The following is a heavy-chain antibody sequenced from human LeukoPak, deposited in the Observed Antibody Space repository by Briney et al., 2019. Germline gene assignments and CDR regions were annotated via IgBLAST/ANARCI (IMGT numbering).Heavy chain of an antibody. D-gene: IGHD3-10*01. CDR3: ARSGALLWFGELSYPDY. Sequence: GGSLRLSCVASGFSLSIYSMNWVRQAPGKGLEWVSYIRTGGSATYYADSVKGRFTISRDNAKNSLYLQMNSLRAEDTAVYYCARSGALLWFGELSYPDYWGQGTLVTVSS. J-gene: IGHJ4*02. CDR1: GFSLSIYS. CDR2: IRTGGSAT. V-gene: IGHV3-48*01.